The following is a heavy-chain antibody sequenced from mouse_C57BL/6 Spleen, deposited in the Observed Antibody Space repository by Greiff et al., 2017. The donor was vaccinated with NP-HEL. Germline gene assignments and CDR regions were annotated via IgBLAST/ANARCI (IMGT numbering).Heavy chain of an antibody. CDR1: GYTFTSYW. CDR2: IDPSDSYT. J-gene: IGHJ2*01. V-gene: IGHV1-59*01. D-gene: IGHD1-1*01. CDR3: ARSTLGTGPFDY. Sequence: QVQLQQPGAELVRPGPSVKLSCKASGYTFTSYWMHWVKQRPGQGLEWIGVIDPSDSYTNYNQKFKGKATLTVDTSSSTAYMQLSSLTSEDSAVYYCARSTLGTGPFDYWGQGTTLTVSS.